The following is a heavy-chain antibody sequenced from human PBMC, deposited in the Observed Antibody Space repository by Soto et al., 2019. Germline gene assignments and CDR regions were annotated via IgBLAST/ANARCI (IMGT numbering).Heavy chain of an antibody. D-gene: IGHD3-10*01. CDR1: GFTVSSNH. CDR3: ARDTTRAMVRIYYGMDV. CDR2: IYSGGST. J-gene: IGHJ6*02. Sequence: GGSLRLSCAASGFTVSSNHMSWVRQAPGKGLEWVSVIYSGGSTYYADSVKGRFTISRDNSKNTLYLQMNSLRAEDTAVYYCARDTTRAMVRIYYGMDVWGQGTTVTVSS. V-gene: IGHV3-66*01.